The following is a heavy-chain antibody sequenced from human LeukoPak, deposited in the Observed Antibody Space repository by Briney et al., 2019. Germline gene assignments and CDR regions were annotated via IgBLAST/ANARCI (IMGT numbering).Heavy chain of an antibody. V-gene: IGHV3-33*01. CDR2: IWYDGINK. J-gene: IGHJ4*02. Sequence: PGRSLRLSCAASGFTFSSYGMHWVRQAPGKGLEWVALIWYDGINKFHADSVKGRFTISRDNSKNTVYLQMNSLRAEDTAVYYCTRERKSGIAAFDYWGQGTLVTVSS. D-gene: IGHD6-13*01. CDR1: GFTFSSYG. CDR3: TRERKSGIAAFDY.